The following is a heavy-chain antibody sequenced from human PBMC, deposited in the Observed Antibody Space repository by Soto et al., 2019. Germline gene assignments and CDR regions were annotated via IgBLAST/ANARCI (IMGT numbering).Heavy chain of an antibody. CDR3: ARGRTMVRAFDP. D-gene: IGHD3-10*01. J-gene: IGHJ5*02. V-gene: IGHV4-59*01. Sequence: PSETLSLTCTVSGGSISSYYWSWIRQPPGKGLEWIGYFYYSGSTNYNPSLKSRVTISVDTSKNQFSLKLSSVTAADTAVYYCARGRTMVRAFDPWGQGTLVTVSS. CDR1: GGSISSYY. CDR2: FYYSGST.